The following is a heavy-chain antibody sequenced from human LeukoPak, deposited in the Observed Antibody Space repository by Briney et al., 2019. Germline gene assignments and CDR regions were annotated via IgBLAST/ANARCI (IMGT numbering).Heavy chain of an antibody. V-gene: IGHV1-69*05. CDR3: ARASALESSGYWFDP. Sequence: SVKVSCKASGGTFSSYAISWVRQAPGQGLEWMGRIIPIFGTANYAQKFQGRVTITTDESTSTAYMELSSLRSEDTAVYYCARASALESSGYWFDPWGQGTLVTVSS. J-gene: IGHJ5*02. CDR2: IIPIFGTA. D-gene: IGHD3-22*01. CDR1: GGTFSSYA.